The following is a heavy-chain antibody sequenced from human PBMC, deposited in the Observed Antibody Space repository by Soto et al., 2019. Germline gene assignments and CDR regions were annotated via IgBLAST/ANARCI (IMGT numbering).Heavy chain of an antibody. D-gene: IGHD2-15*01. CDR1: GYSVSSSDYY. CDR2: MFYSGLT. V-gene: IGHV4-39*01. CDR3: APLTVSLSGPYGIHV. Sequence: PSQAVSLTCNLSGYSVSSSDYYWAWIRQPPGKGLEWIGSMFYSGLTYYNPSLKSRVTLSVDTSKNHFSVRLNSVTAADTAVYYCAPLTVSLSGPYGIHVWGQGTTVTVSS. J-gene: IGHJ6*02.